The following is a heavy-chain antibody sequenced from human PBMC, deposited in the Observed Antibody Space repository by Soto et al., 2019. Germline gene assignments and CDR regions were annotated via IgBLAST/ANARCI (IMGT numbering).Heavy chain of an antibody. V-gene: IGHV3-74*01. Sequence: PWGSLTLSCAASGFTFSSYWMHWVRQAPGKGLVWVSRINSDGSSTSYADSVKGRFTISRDNAKNTLYLQMNSLRAEDTAVYYCARAPITMIVVGHFDYWGQGTLVTVSS. J-gene: IGHJ4*02. CDR2: INSDGSST. CDR3: ARAPITMIVVGHFDY. D-gene: IGHD3-22*01. CDR1: GFTFSSYW.